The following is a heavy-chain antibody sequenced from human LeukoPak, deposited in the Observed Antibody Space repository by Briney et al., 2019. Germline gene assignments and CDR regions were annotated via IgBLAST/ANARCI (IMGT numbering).Heavy chain of an antibody. CDR3: ARGHDILTGYPFDI. Sequence: PSETLSLTCTVSGGSISSGGYYWRWIRQHPGRGLEWIGYIYYSGSTYYNPSLKSRVTISVDTSKNQFSLKLSSVTAADTAVYYCARGHDILTGYPFDIWGQGTMVTVSS. V-gene: IGHV4-31*03. J-gene: IGHJ3*02. CDR2: IYYSGST. CDR1: GGSISSGGYY. D-gene: IGHD3-9*01.